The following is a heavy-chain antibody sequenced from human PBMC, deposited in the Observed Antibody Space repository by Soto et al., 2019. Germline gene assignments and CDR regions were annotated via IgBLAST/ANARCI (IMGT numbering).Heavy chain of an antibody. CDR3: ARALGYCSSTSCYGIDS. CDR1: GGTFSSYT. V-gene: IGHV1-69*02. D-gene: IGHD2-2*01. J-gene: IGHJ4*02. Sequence: QVQLVQSGAEVKKPGSSVKVSCKASGGTFSSYTISWVRQAPGQGLEWMGRIIPILGIANYAQKFQGRVTITADKSTSTAYMELSSLRSEDTAVYYCARALGYCSSTSCYGIDSWGQGTLVTVSS. CDR2: IIPILGIA.